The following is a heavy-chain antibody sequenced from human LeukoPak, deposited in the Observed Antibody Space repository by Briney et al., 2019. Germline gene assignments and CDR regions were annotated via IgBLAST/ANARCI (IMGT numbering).Heavy chain of an antibody. D-gene: IGHD6-13*01. Sequence: PGRSLRLSCAASGFTFSSYAMHWVRQAPGKRLEWVAVISYDGSNKYYADSVKGRFTISRDNSKNTLYLQMNSLRAEDTAVYYCARVRAAAGTGFDYWGQGTLVTVSS. V-gene: IGHV3-30*04. CDR1: GFTFSSYA. CDR3: ARVRAAAGTGFDY. J-gene: IGHJ4*02. CDR2: ISYDGSNK.